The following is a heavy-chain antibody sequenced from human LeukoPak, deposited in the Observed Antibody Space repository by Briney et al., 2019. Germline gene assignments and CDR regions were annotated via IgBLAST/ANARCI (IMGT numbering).Heavy chain of an antibody. V-gene: IGHV4-59*01. D-gene: IGHD6-19*01. J-gene: IGHJ2*01. CDR3: ARGYPYSSGWYWYFDI. Sequence: PSETLSLTCTVSGGSISSYYWSWIRQPPGKGLEWIGYIYYSGSTNYNPYLKSRVTMAVDTSKNQFSLKLSSVTAADTAVYFCARGYPYSSGWYWYFDIWGRGTLVTVSS. CDR2: IYYSGST. CDR1: GGSISSYY.